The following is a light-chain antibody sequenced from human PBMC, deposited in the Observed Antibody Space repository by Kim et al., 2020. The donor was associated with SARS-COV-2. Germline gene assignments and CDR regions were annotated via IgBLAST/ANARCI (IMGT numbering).Light chain of an antibody. CDR2: AAA. CDR3: QQSYSTPWT. J-gene: IGKJ1*01. CDR1: QSISSY. Sequence: ASVGDRVTITCRASQSISSYLNGYQQKPGKAPKLLIYAAASLQSGVPSRCSGSGSGTDFTLTISSLQPEEFATYYCQQSYSTPWTFGQGTKVDIK. V-gene: IGKV1-39*01.